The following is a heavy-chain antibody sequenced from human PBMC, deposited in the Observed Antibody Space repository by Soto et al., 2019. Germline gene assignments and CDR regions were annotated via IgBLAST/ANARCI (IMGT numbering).Heavy chain of an antibody. CDR1: CRSITSVGYY. Sequence: TLSLTCTISCRSITSVGYYWSWIRQHPGKGLEWIGYIYYNGNTYYNPSLKSRVTISVDTSKNQFSLRLSSVTAADTAVYYCAAVVPGAELWWFDPWGQGTLVTVSS. J-gene: IGHJ5*02. CDR2: IYYNGNT. CDR3: AAVVPGAELWWFDP. D-gene: IGHD2-2*01. V-gene: IGHV4-31*03.